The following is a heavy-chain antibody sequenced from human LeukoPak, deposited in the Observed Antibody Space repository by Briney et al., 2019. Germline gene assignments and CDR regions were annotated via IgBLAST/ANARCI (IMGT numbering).Heavy chain of an antibody. J-gene: IGHJ3*02. CDR2: INPSGGST. D-gene: IGHD4-17*01. CDR3: ARGLGDYADITRRLPSAYDI. V-gene: IGHV1-46*01. CDR1: GYTFTNYY. Sequence: ASVKVSCKASGYTFTNYYMHWVRQSPGQGLEWMGIINPSGGSTSYAQKFQGRVTMTRDTSTSTVYMDLSSLRSEDTAVYYCARGLGDYADITRRLPSAYDIWGRGTMVTVSS.